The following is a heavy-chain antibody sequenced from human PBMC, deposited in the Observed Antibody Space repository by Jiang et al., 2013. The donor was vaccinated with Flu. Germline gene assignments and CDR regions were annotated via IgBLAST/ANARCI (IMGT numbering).Heavy chain of an antibody. Sequence: GPGLVKPSETLSLTCTVSGGSISSSSYYWGWIRQPPGKGLEWIGSIYYSGSTYYNPSLKSRVTISVDTSKNQFSLKLSSVTAADTAVYYCARGDYDILTGYYFDYWGQGTLVTVSS. CDR3: ARGDYDILTGYYFDY. D-gene: IGHD3-9*01. V-gene: IGHV4-39*07. J-gene: IGHJ4*02. CDR2: IYYSGST. CDR1: GGSISSSSYY.